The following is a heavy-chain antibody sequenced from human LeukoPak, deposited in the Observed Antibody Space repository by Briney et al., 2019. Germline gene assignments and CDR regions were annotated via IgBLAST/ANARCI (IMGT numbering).Heavy chain of an antibody. CDR1: GGSISSEY. J-gene: IGHJ4*02. Sequence: PSETLSLTCTVPGGSISSEYWSWIRQSPGKGLEWIAYTYHTGSTNYNPSLKSRVTISIDTSKNQFSLRLSSVTAADTAVYYCAAYLFRGDTHYFDYWSQGILVTVSS. V-gene: IGHV4-59*01. CDR3: AAYLFRGDTHYFDY. D-gene: IGHD3-10*01. CDR2: TYHTGST.